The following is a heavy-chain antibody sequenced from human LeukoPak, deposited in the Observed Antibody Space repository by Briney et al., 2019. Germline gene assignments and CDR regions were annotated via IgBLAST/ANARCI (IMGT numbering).Heavy chain of an antibody. Sequence: ASVKVSCKAPGGTFSRYAINWVRQAPGQGLEWMGGIIPMFGTPNYAQKFQGRVTITTDESTSTAYMDLSSLRYEDTAVYYCARVSSAWTPIMWGQGTVVTVSS. CDR1: GGTFSRYA. J-gene: IGHJ3*01. V-gene: IGHV1-69*05. CDR3: ARVSSAWTPIM. D-gene: IGHD1-1*01. CDR2: IIPMFGTP.